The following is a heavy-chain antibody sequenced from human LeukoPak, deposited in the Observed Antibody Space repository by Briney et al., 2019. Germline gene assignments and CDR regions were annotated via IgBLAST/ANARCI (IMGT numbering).Heavy chain of an antibody. Sequence: PSETLSLTCSVSGGSISSYYCTWIRQTPGKGLEWIGYMSYSGSTNYNPSLKSRVTISIDTSKNQFSLKLSSVTAADTAVYYCARAFYPGYYSYMAVWGKGTTVTVSS. J-gene: IGHJ6*03. CDR3: ARAFYPGYYSYMAV. V-gene: IGHV4-59*01. CDR2: MSYSGST. CDR1: GGSISSYY. D-gene: IGHD3-3*02.